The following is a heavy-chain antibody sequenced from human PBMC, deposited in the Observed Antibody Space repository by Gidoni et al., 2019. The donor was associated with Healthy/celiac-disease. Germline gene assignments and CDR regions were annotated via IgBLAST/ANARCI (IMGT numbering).Heavy chain of an antibody. Sequence: QVQLVQSGAEVKKPGASVKVSCKAAGYTFTSYYMHWVRQAPVQGLEWMGIINPSGGRPSYAQKFQGRVTLTRDTSTSTVSMELSSLRSEDTAVYYCARSLVGQQLVGDYWGQGTLVTVSS. CDR1: GYTFTSYY. V-gene: IGHV1-46*03. J-gene: IGHJ4*02. CDR2: INPSGGRP. D-gene: IGHD6-6*01. CDR3: ARSLVGQQLVGDY.